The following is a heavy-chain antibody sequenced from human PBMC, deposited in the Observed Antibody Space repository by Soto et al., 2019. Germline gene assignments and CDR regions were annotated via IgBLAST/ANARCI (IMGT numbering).Heavy chain of an antibody. CDR3: ACGYDWSNYYGMDV. CDR2: IYYSGST. J-gene: IGHJ6*02. D-gene: IGHD5-12*01. Sequence: SETLSLTCTVSGGSISSGGYYWSWIRQHPGKGLEWIGYIYYSGSTYYNPSLKSRVTISVDTSKNQFSLKLSSVTAADTAVYYCACGYDWSNYYGMDVWGQGTTVTVSS. CDR1: GGSISSGGYY. V-gene: IGHV4-31*03.